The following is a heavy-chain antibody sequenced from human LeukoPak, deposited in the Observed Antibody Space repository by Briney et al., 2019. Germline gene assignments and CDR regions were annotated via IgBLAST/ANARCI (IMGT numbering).Heavy chain of an antibody. V-gene: IGHV3-49*03. CDR3: TRDTELGYCSGGSCSLPY. CDR2: IRSKAYGGTT. J-gene: IGHJ4*02. Sequence: PGRSLRLSCTASGFTFGDYAMSWFRQAPGKGLEWVGFIRSKAYGGTTEYAASVKGRFTISRDDSKSIAYLQMNSLKTEDTAVYYCTRDTELGYCSGGSCSLPYWGQGTLVTVSS. D-gene: IGHD2-15*01. CDR1: GFTFGDYA.